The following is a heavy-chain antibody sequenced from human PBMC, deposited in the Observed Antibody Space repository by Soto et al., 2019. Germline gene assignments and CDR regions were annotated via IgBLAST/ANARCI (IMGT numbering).Heavy chain of an antibody. J-gene: IGHJ4*01. CDR3: ATSGYNYGPFDY. D-gene: IGHD2-15*01. V-gene: IGHV1-69*13. CDR1: GDTFKNYA. CDR2: IIPIFGKT. Sequence: SVKVSCKAWGDTFKNYAISWVRQAPGQGLEWMGGIIPIFGKTDYAQTFHGRVTINGDESTYTAHMELRGLRSDDTALYYCATSGYNYGPFDYWGRGLLVTVSS.